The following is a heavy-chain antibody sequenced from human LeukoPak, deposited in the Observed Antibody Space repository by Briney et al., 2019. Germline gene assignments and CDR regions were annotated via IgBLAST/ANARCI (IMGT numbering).Heavy chain of an antibody. D-gene: IGHD3-10*01. CDR2: IYYSGST. V-gene: IGHV4-59*01. CDR1: GVSISSYY. CDR3: ARERVYGSGSYYRYGMDV. Sequence: KPSETLSLTCTVSGVSISSYYWSWLRQPPGKGLEWVGYIYYSGSTNYNPSLKSRVTISVDTSKNQFSLKLSSVTAADTAVYYCARERVYGSGSYYRYGMDVWGQGTLVTVSS. J-gene: IGHJ6*02.